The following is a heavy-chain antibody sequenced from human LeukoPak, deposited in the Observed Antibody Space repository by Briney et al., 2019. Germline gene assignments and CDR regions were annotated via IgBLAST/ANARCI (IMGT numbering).Heavy chain of an antibody. D-gene: IGHD5-24*01. V-gene: IGHV4-39*01. CDR2: IYYSGST. Sequence: SETLSLTCTVSGGSISSSSYYWGWIRQPPGKGLEWIGSIYYSGSTYYNPSLKSRVTISVDTSKNQFSLKLSSVTAADTAVYYCARQDAQPHPFDYWGQGTLVTVSS. CDR3: ARQDAQPHPFDY. CDR1: GGSISSSSYY. J-gene: IGHJ4*02.